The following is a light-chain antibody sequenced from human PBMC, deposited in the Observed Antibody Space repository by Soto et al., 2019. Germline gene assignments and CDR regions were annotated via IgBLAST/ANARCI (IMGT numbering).Light chain of an antibody. Sequence: EIVLTQSPATLSLSPGERATLSCGASQSVTRSYLAWFQQKPGLAPRLLIYDASTRATGIPDRFSGSGAGTDFTLTISRLEPEEFAVYYCQQYGSSPRTFGQGTKLEIK. CDR3: QQYGSSPRT. CDR1: QSVTRSY. CDR2: DAS. J-gene: IGKJ2*02. V-gene: IGKV3D-20*01.